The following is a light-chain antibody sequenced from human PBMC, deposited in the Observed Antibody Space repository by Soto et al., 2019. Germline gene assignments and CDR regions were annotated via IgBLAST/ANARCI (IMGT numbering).Light chain of an antibody. CDR3: QHHHICYT. CDR2: EAS. Sequence: EIVMTQSPATLSVSPGERATLSCRASQSVNSHLAWFQQRPGQAPRLLLYEASTRSTGLPARFSASGSGTDFTLTLSGMQSEYFAGYYSQHHHICYTSDKGTELDIK. V-gene: IGKV3-15*01. J-gene: IGKJ2*01. CDR1: QSVNSH.